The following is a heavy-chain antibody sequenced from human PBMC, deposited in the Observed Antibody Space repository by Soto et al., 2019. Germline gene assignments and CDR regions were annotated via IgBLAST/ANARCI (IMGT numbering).Heavy chain of an antibody. D-gene: IGHD6-19*01. CDR3: ARARYSSGWGWFDP. CDR2: ISSRSSTI. Sequence: EVQLVESGGGLVQPGGSLRLSCAASGFTFSSYSMNWVRQAPGKGLEWVSYISSRSSTIYYADYVKGRFTISGDNAKNSLYLQMSSLRDEDTAVYYCARARYSSGWGWFDPWGQGTLVTVSS. V-gene: IGHV3-48*02. J-gene: IGHJ5*02. CDR1: GFTFSSYS.